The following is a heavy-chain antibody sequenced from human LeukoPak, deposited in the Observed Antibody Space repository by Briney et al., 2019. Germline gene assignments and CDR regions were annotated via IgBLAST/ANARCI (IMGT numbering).Heavy chain of an antibody. Sequence: ASVKVSCKASGYTFTGYYMHWVRQAPGQGLEWLGWINPNSGDTNYSQKFQGRVTMTEDTSTDTAYMELSSLRSEDTAVYYCATPNWSRSGSYYNGDYWGQGTLVTVSS. CDR1: GYTFTGYY. D-gene: IGHD3-10*01. CDR2: INPNSGDT. CDR3: ATPNWSRSGSYYNGDY. V-gene: IGHV1-2*02. J-gene: IGHJ4*02.